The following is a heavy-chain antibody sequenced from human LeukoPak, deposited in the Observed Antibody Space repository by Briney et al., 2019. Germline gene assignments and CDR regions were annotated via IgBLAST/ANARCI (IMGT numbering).Heavy chain of an antibody. CDR1: GFTFSSYT. CDR2: ISSSSSYI. Sequence: GSLRLSCAASGFTFSSYTMNWVRRAPGKGLEWVSSISSSSSYIYYADSVKGRFTISRENSKNTLYLQMNSLRAEDTAVYYCAAEVAAMVHNYFGYWGQGTLVTVCS. J-gene: IGHJ4*02. CDR3: AAEVAAMVHNYFGY. V-gene: IGHV3-21*01. D-gene: IGHD5-18*01.